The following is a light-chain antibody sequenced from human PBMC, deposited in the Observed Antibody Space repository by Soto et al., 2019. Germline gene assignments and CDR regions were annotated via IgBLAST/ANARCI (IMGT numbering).Light chain of an antibody. Sequence: EIVLTQSPGTLSLSPGERATLSCRASQSVSSNYLAWYQQKRGQAPWLLIYGASTSAPGIPDRFSGSGSGRDFTLTISRLEAEDFAVYYCQQYDSSLYTFGLGTKLEI. J-gene: IGKJ2*01. V-gene: IGKV3-20*01. CDR3: QQYDSSLYT. CDR2: GAS. CDR1: QSVSSNY.